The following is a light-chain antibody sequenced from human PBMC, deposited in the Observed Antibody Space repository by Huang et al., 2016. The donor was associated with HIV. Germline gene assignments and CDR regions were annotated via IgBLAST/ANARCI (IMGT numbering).Light chain of an antibody. CDR1: QSIAKF. Sequence: DIQMTQSPSSLSASVGDRVTITCRASQSIAKFLNWYQQKPGKAPKLLIFAASSLQSGVPSTFSGSGSGTDFTLTISSLQPEEFATYYCQQSYSAPITFGPGTKLDVK. J-gene: IGKJ3*01. CDR3: QQSYSAPIT. CDR2: AAS. V-gene: IGKV1-39*01.